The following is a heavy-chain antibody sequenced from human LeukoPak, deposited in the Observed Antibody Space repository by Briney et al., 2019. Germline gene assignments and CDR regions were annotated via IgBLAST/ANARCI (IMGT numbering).Heavy chain of an antibody. J-gene: IGHJ6*02. D-gene: IGHD5-18*01. CDR2: IGTAGDT. V-gene: IGHV3-13*01. CDR3: ARSTAMVTLGDYGMDV. CDR1: GFTFSSYD. Sequence: GGSLRLSCVASGFTFSSYDMHWVRQATGRGLEWVSAIGTAGDTYYPGSVKGRFTISRENAKNSLYLQMNSLRAGDTAVYYCARSTAMVTLGDYGMDVWGQGTTVTVSS.